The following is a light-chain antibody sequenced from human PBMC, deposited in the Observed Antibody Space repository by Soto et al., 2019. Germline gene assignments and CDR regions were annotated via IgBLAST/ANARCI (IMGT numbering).Light chain of an antibody. CDR2: EVS. J-gene: IGLJ1*01. CDR3: SSYTSSSTRV. V-gene: IGLV2-14*01. CDR1: SRDVGGYNY. Sequence: QSALTQPASVSGSPGQSSTISCTGTSRDVGGYNYVSWYQQHPGKAPKRMIYEVSNRPSGVSNRFSGSKSGNTASLTISGLQAEDEADYYCSSYTSSSTRVFGSGTKLTVL.